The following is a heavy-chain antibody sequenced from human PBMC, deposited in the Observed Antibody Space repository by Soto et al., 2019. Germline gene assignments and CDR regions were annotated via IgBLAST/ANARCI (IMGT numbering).Heavy chain of an antibody. CDR2: IYYSGST. Sequence: SETLPVTCTASGGSISSYYWSWIRQPPGKGLEWIGYIYYSGSTNYNPSLKSRVTISVDTSKNQFSLKLSSVTAADTAVYYCASTLWVSPYLFDYWGQGTLVTVSS. D-gene: IGHD3-16*01. CDR3: ASTLWVSPYLFDY. CDR1: GGSISSYY. J-gene: IGHJ4*02. V-gene: IGHV4-59*01.